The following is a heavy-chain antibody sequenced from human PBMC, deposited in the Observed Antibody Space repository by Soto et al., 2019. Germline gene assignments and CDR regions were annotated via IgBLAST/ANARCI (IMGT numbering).Heavy chain of an antibody. CDR2: ISYGGST. D-gene: IGHD6-13*01. CDR1: GGSINRSKY. Sequence: SETLSLTCSVSGGSINRSKYWAWVRQSPGRGLERIGPISYGGSTYYNPSLQSRGTISVDASKNHFALRLISASASDTSTYFCARHRFERIRWYYQLDYRDQGTPVTVSS. J-gene: IGHJ4*02. CDR3: ARHRFERIRWYYQLDY. V-gene: IGHV4-39*02.